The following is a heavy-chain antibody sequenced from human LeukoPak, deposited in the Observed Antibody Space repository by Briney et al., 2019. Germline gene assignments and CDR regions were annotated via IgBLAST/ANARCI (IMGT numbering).Heavy chain of an antibody. Sequence: SETLSLTCAVYGGSFSGYYWSWIRQPPGKGLEWIGYIYYSGSTNYNPSLKSRVTISVDTSKNQFSLKLSSVTAADTAVYYCARGDSSGYYVDYRGQGTLVTVSS. J-gene: IGHJ4*02. CDR1: GGSFSGYY. CDR3: ARGDSSGYYVDY. V-gene: IGHV4-59*12. D-gene: IGHD3-22*01. CDR2: IYYSGST.